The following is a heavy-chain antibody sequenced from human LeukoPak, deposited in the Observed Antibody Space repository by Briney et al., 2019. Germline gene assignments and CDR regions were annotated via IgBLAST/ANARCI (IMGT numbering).Heavy chain of an antibody. CDR3: ARWTTTYLDY. CDR1: GYTFTNYG. V-gene: IGHV1-18*01. Sequence: ASVTVSCKASGYTFTNYGITWVRQAPGRGLQCMGGISTYNGNTHYAQRFQGRVTITTDESTSTVYMELSSLRSEDTAVYYCARWTTTYLDYWGQGTLVTVSS. J-gene: IGHJ4*02. CDR2: ISTYNGNT. D-gene: IGHD4-11*01.